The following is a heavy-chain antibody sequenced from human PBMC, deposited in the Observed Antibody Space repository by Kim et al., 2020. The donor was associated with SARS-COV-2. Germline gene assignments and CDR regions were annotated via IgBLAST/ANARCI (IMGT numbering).Heavy chain of an antibody. CDR1: GSSISSSTHY. J-gene: IGHJ4*01. D-gene: IGHD6-13*01. Sequence: SETLSLTCTVSGSSISSSTHYWGWLRQPTGKGLEWIVCVYYSGSTYYNSSLKSRATISLNASKNQFSLKLSSVTAADTAVYYCASPDRGSSWYWVFGHWG. V-gene: IGHV4-39*01. CDR3: ASPDRGSSWYWVFGH. CDR2: VYYSGST.